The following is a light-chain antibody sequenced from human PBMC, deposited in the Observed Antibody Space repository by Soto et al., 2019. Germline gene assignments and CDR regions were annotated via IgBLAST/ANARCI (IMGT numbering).Light chain of an antibody. Sequence: QSVLTQPPSASGTPGQRVTISCSGSRSDIGSNYVYWYQHLPGMAPKLLIYRNDQRPSGVPDRISGSRSGTSASLAIIGLRSEDEGDYYCASWDDTLRVPVFGGGTKLTVL. CDR3: ASWDDTLRVPV. CDR2: RND. CDR1: RSDIGSNY. V-gene: IGLV1-47*01. J-gene: IGLJ2*01.